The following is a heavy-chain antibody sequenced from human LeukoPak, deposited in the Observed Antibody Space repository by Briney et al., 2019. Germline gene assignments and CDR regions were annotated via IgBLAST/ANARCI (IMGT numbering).Heavy chain of an antibody. CDR3: AKDRVLRYFDWLFVLDY. CDR2: IRYDGSNK. CDR1: GFTFSSYG. D-gene: IGHD3-9*01. Sequence: GGSLRLSCAVSGFTFSSYGMHWVRQAPGKGLEWVAFIRYDGSNKYYADSVKGRFTISRDNYTNALYLQMNSLRGEDTAVYYCAKDRVLRYFDWLFVLDYWGQGTLVTVSS. J-gene: IGHJ4*02. V-gene: IGHV3-30*02.